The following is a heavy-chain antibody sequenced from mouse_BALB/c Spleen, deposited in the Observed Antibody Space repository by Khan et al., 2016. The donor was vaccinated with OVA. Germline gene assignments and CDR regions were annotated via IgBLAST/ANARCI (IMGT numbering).Heavy chain of an antibody. V-gene: IGHV1S135*01. D-gene: IGHD2-2*01. Sequence: EVQLQQSGPELMKPGASVKISCKASGYSFTSYYIHWVKQSHGKSLEWIGYIDPFNGGTSYNPKFKGKATLTVDKSSSTAYMHLSSLTSDASAVYYCARHGYVAWFAYWGQGTLVTVSA. CDR3: ARHGYVAWFAY. CDR2: IDPFNGGT. CDR1: GYSFTSYY. J-gene: IGHJ3*01.